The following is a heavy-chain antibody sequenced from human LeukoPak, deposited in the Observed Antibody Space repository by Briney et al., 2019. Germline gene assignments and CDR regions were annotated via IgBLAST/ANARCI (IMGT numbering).Heavy chain of an antibody. J-gene: IGHJ4*02. CDR1: GGSITSHF. CDR2: IYHSGIT. Sequence: SETLSLTCTVSGGSITSHFWSWVRQPPGKGLEWIGYIYHSGITNYNPSLTSRVTISVDTSKNQFSMELTSVTAADTAVYYCARDGYSASSLFDSWAQGTLLTAPS. V-gene: IGHV4-59*11. CDR3: ARDGYSASSLFDS. D-gene: IGHD1-26*01.